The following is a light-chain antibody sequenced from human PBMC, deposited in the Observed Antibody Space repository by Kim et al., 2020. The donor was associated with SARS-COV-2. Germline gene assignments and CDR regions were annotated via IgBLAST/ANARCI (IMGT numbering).Light chain of an antibody. Sequence: GQTVTISCSGSISNIGSNYVYWYQQLPGTAPKLLIYRNNQRPSGVPDRFSGSKSGTSASLAISGLRSEDEADYYCAAWDDSLSGVVFGGGTQLTVL. CDR3: AAWDDSLSGVV. CDR2: RNN. CDR1: ISNIGSNY. V-gene: IGLV1-47*01. J-gene: IGLJ2*01.